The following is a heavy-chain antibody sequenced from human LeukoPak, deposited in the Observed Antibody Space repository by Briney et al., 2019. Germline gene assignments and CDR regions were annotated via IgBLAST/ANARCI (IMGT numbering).Heavy chain of an antibody. V-gene: IGHV4-34*01. J-gene: IGHJ4*02. CDR3: ARRRVSGYSYGVDY. CDR2: INHSGST. Sequence: SETLSLTCAVYGGSFSGYYWSWIRQPPGKGLEWIGEINHSGSTNYNPSLKSRVTISVDTSKNQFSLKLSSVTAADTAVYYCARRRVSGYSYGVDYWAREPWSPSPQ. D-gene: IGHD5-18*01. CDR1: GGSFSGYY.